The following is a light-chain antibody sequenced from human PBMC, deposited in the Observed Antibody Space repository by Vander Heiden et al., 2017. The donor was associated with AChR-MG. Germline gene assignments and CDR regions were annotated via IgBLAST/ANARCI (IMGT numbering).Light chain of an antibody. CDR1: KLGNKY. Sequence: SYELTQPSSVSVSPGQTASITCSGDKLGNKYACWYQQKAGQSPVLVIYQDSKRPSGIPERFSGSNSGNTATLTISGTHAMDEADYYCQAWDSSTAVFGGGTKLTVL. CDR2: QDS. J-gene: IGLJ2*01. V-gene: IGLV3-1*01. CDR3: QAWDSSTAV.